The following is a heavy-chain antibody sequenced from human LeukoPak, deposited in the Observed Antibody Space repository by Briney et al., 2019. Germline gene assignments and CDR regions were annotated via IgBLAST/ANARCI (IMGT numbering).Heavy chain of an antibody. Sequence: GGSLRLSCAASGFTFSTNWMHWVRQAPGKGLVWVSRINSDGSSTSYADSVKGRFTISRDNAKNTLYLQMNSLRAEDTAVNYCARDRGYCSGGSCYNYYGMDVWGQGTTVTVSS. V-gene: IGHV3-74*01. CDR1: GFTFSTNW. CDR2: INSDGSST. CDR3: ARDRGYCSGGSCYNYYGMDV. D-gene: IGHD2-15*01. J-gene: IGHJ6*02.